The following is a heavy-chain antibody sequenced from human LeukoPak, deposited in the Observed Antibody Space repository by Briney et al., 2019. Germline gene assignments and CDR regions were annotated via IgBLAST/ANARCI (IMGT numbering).Heavy chain of an antibody. CDR3: ARERGYYGPEYYYGMDV. Sequence: SETLSLTCTVSGGSITNYYWSWVRQPPGKGLEWIGYVYSNGGTNYNTSLKSRVTISIDTSKNQFSLKVTSVTAAETVVYFCARERGYYGPEYYYGMDVWGQGTTVTVSS. J-gene: IGHJ6*02. CDR1: GGSITNYY. V-gene: IGHV4-4*08. CDR2: VYSNGGT. D-gene: IGHD3-3*01.